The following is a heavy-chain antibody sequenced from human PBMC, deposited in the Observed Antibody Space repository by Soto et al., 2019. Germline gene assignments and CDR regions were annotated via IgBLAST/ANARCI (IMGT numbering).Heavy chain of an antibody. Sequence: PSETLSLTCSVSGGSVSTYYWLLVRQSPGKGLEWLGYIFYSDNTNYNPSLESRLSISVDTSKNQISLTLNSVTAADTAVYYCARAGETYYDFWSGFSPIDYWGPVTLVTVS. CDR1: GGSVSTYY. CDR2: IFYSDNT. V-gene: IGHV4-59*02. D-gene: IGHD3-3*01. J-gene: IGHJ4*02. CDR3: ARAGETYYDFWSGFSPIDY.